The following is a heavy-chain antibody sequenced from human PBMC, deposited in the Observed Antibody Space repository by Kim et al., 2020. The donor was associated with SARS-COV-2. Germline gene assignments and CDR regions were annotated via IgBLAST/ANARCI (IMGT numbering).Heavy chain of an antibody. Sequence: NPSLQMRVTISAATSKKQFSLKRSSVTAADTAVYYCARNFDWLLSPVLDYWGQGTLVTVSS. D-gene: IGHD3-9*01. V-gene: IGHV4-39*07. J-gene: IGHJ4*02. CDR3: ARNFDWLLSPVLDY.